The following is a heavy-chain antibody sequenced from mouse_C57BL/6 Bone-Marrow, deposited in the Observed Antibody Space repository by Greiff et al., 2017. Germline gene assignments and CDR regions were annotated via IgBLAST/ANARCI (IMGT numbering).Heavy chain of an antibody. Sequence: EVQVVESGGDLVKPGGSLKLSCAASGFTFSSYGMSWVRQTPDKRLEWVATISSGGSYTYYPDSVKGRFTISRDNAKNTLYLHMSSLKSEDTAMYYCARVSFITPWFAYWGQGTVVTVSA. V-gene: IGHV5-6*01. CDR1: GFTFSSYG. CDR2: ISSGGSYT. D-gene: IGHD1-1*01. J-gene: IGHJ3*01. CDR3: ARVSFITPWFAY.